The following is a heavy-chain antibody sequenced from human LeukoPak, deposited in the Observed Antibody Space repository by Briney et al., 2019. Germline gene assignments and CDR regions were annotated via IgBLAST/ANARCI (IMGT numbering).Heavy chain of an antibody. CDR1: GFSFSSYG. CDR3: AKEAPATAIPGVLDF. CDR2: ISYDGSNK. D-gene: IGHD2-2*02. J-gene: IGHJ4*02. V-gene: IGHV3-30*18. Sequence: GRSLRLSCVASGFSFSSYGMHWVRQAPGKGLEWVAVISYDGSNKFYADSVKCRFTISRDNSKNTLYLEMNSLRAEDTAVYYCAKEAPATAIPGVLDFWGQGTLVTVSS.